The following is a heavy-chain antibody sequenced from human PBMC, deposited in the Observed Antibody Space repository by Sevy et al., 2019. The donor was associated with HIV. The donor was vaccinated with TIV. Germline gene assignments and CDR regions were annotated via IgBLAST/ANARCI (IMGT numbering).Heavy chain of an antibody. CDR3: AAGLLPPRTYYYYYMDV. V-gene: IGHV1-69*06. CDR2: IIPIFGTA. D-gene: IGHD3-22*01. J-gene: IGHJ6*03. Sequence: ASVKVSCKASGGTFSSYAISWVRQAPGQGLEWMGGIIPIFGTANYAQKFQGRVTITADKSTSTAYMELSSLRSEDTAVYYCAAGLLPPRTYYYYYMDVWGQGTTVTVSS. CDR1: GGTFSSYA.